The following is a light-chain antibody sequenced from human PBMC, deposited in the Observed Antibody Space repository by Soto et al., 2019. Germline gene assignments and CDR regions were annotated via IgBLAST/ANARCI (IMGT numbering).Light chain of an antibody. CDR3: AAWDDSLSGPYVV. V-gene: IGLV2-14*02. CDR2: EGT. Sequence: QSVLTQPASVSGSPGQSITISCTGTSRDVGSYNLVSWYQQHPGKAPKLMIYEGTKRPSGVPDRFSGSKSGTSASLAISGLRSEDEADYYCAAWDDSLSGPYVVFGGGTKVTVL. J-gene: IGLJ2*01. CDR1: SRDVGSYNL.